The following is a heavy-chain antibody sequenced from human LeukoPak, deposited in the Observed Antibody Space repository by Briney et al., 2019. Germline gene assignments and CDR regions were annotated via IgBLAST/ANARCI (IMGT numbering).Heavy chain of an antibody. J-gene: IGHJ5*02. CDR2: IYTSGST. CDR1: GGSISSGSYY. CDR3: ARDIWQQQYNWFDP. V-gene: IGHV4-61*02. D-gene: IGHD6-13*01. Sequence: PSETLSLTCTVSGGSISSGSYYWSWIRQPAGKGREWIGRIYTSGSTNYNPSLKSRVTISVDTSKNQFSLKLSSVTAADTAVYYCARDIWQQQYNWFDPWGQGTLVTVSS.